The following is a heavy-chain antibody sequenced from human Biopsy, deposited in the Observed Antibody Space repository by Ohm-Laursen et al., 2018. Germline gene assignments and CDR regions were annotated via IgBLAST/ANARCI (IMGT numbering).Heavy chain of an antibody. CDR3: ARERQFRFLEGAFDY. Sequence: SDTLSLTCTVSGGSISDDYWNWIRQPPGKGLQVIGYISSGGRAKYNPSLKSRLTISLDTSKNQLSLRLSSVIAADSAIYYCARERQFRFLEGAFDYWGQGILVTVSS. V-gene: IGHV4-59*01. J-gene: IGHJ4*02. CDR1: GGSISDDY. D-gene: IGHD3-3*01. CDR2: ISSGGRA.